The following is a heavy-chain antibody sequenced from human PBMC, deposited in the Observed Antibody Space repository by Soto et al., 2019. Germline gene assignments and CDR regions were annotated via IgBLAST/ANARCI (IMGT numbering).Heavy chain of an antibody. CDR1: GYTFTSYD. Sequence: AASVKVSCKASGYTFTSYDINWGRQATGQGLGWMGWMNPNSGNTGYAQKFQGRVTMTRNTSISTAYMELSSLRSEDTAVYYCARGIRGSGYLRGMDVWGKGTTVTVSA. CDR2: MNPNSGNT. V-gene: IGHV1-8*01. CDR3: ARGIRGSGYLRGMDV. D-gene: IGHD6-19*01. J-gene: IGHJ6*04.